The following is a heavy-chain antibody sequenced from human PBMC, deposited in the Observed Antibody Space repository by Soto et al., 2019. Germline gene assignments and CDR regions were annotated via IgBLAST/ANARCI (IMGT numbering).Heavy chain of an antibody. CDR1: WNVILTDA. V-gene: IGHV1-3*01. J-gene: IGHJ4*02. Sequence: ASVNGSWESSWNVILTDAMHWVRQAAGQRLQWMGWINVGSGNTKYAQDFQGRVTVTRDTAATTTFMELSSLRSEDAAVYYCARVPPWGDSGSFYIQHYDSWGQGTLVTVS. D-gene: IGHD3-10*01. CDR3: ARVPPWGDSGSFYIQHYDS. CDR2: INVGSGNT.